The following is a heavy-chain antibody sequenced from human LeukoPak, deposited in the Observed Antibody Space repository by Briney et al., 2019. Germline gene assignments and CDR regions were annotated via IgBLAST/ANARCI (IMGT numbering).Heavy chain of an antibody. CDR3: AIETVVVAQFDY. CDR1: GYTFTTYG. CDR2: ISAYNGNT. Sequence: ASVKVSCKASGYTFTTYGVSWVRQAPGQGLEWMGWISAYNGNTNYAQKLQGRVTMTTDTSTSTAYMELRSLRSEDTAVYYCAIETVVVAQFDYWGQGTLVTVSS. V-gene: IGHV1-18*01. D-gene: IGHD2-15*01. J-gene: IGHJ4*02.